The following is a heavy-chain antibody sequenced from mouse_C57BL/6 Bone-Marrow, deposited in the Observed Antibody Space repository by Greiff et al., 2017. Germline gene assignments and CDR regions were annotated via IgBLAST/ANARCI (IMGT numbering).Heavy chain of an antibody. CDR2: IDPSDSYT. CDR1: GYTFTSYW. J-gene: IGHJ3*01. V-gene: IGHV1-50*01. CDR3: ARMRLRLFAY. D-gene: IGHD2-4*01. Sequence: QVQLQQPGAELVKPGASVKLSCKASGYTFTSYWMQWVKQRPGQGLEWIGEIDPSDSYTNYNQKFKGKATLTVDTSSSTAYRQLSSLTSEDSAVYYCARMRLRLFAYGGQGTRVTVSA.